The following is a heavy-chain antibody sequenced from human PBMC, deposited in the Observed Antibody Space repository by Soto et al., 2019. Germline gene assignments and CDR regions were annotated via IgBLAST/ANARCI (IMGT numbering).Heavy chain of an antibody. CDR3: ARQPMGYCSSSSCYLYYFDS. CDR2: IYYSGNT. D-gene: IGHD2-2*01. Sequence: SETLSLTCTVSGGSISSSTYHWGWIRQPPGKGLEWIGSIYYSGNTYYNPSLKSRVTISVDTSKNQFSLRLSSVTAEDTAVYYCARQPMGYCSSSSCYLYYFDSWVQGTVVTVSS. CDR1: GGSISSSTYH. V-gene: IGHV4-39*01. J-gene: IGHJ4*02.